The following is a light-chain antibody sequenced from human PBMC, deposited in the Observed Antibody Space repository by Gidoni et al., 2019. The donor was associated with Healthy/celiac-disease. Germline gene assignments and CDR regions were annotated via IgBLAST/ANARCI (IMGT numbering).Light chain of an antibody. Sequence: IHMTQSPSTLSASVGDRVTITCRDSQSISSWLAWYQQKPGKAPKLLIYKASSLESGVPSRFSGSGSGTEFTLTISSLQPDDFATYYCQQYNSYSWTFGQGTKVEIK. CDR1: QSISSW. J-gene: IGKJ1*01. V-gene: IGKV1-5*03. CDR2: KAS. CDR3: QQYNSYSWT.